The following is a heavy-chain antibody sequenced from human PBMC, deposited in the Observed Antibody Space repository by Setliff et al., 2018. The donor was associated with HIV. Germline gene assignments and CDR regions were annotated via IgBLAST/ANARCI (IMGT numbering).Heavy chain of an antibody. D-gene: IGHD3-16*01. V-gene: IGHV4-34*01. CDR3: ARVPWGGRGEYYYYYMDV. Sequence: PSETLSLTCAVYDGSFSGYYWSWIRQPPGKGLEWIGEINHSGSTNYNPSLQSRVTISVDTSKNQFFLKLSSGTAADTAVYYCARVPWGGRGEYYYYYMDVWGKGTTVTVSS. J-gene: IGHJ6*03. CDR2: INHSGST. CDR1: DGSFSGYY.